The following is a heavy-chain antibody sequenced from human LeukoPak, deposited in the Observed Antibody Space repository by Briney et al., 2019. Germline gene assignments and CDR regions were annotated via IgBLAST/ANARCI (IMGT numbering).Heavy chain of an antibody. D-gene: IGHD1/OR15-1a*01. J-gene: IGHJ4*02. CDR2: IYYSGST. CDR3: ARSAGTRYYFDY. CDR1: GGSISSGGYY. Sequence: SETLSLTCTVSGGSISSGGYYWSWIRQHPGTGLEWIGYIYYSGSTYYNPSLKSRVTISVDTSKNQFSLKLSSVTAADTAVYYCARSAGTRYYFDYWGQGTLVTVSS. V-gene: IGHV4-31*03.